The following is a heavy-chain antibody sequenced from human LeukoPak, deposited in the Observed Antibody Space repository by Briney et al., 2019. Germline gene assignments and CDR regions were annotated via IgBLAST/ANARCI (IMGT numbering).Heavy chain of an antibody. CDR3: ATEWTDGEYVDY. Sequence: SETLSLTCTVSGGSISSSGYYWGWMRQPPGKGLEWIGSIYYSGTTYYNPSLKSRLTISVDTSRNQFSLKLSSVTAADTAVYYCATEWTDGEYVDYWGQGTLVTVSS. J-gene: IGHJ4*02. D-gene: IGHD4-17*01. V-gene: IGHV4-39*02. CDR2: IYYSGTT. CDR1: GGSISSSGYY.